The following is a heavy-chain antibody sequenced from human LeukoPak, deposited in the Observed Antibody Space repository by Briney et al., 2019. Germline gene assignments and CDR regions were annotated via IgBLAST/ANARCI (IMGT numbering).Heavy chain of an antibody. V-gene: IGHV3-23*01. CDR1: GFTFSSYA. D-gene: IGHD6-19*01. CDR3: AKGKGYSSAWNAFDI. CDR2: ISGSGGST. Sequence: GGSLRLSCAASGFTFSSYAMSWVRQAPGKGLGWVSAISGSGGSTYYADSVKGRFTISRDNSKNTLYLQMNSLRAEDTAVYYCAKGKGYSSAWNAFDIWGQGTMVTVSS. J-gene: IGHJ3*02.